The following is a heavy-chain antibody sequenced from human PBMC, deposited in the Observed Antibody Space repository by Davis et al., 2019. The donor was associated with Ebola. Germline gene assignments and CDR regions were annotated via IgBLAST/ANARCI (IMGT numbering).Heavy chain of an antibody. D-gene: IGHD3-16*01. J-gene: IGHJ5*02. CDR3: ARDLGPNWFDP. CDR1: GFTFSSYS. CDR2: ISSSSYI. V-gene: IGHV3-21*01. Sequence: GESLKISCAASGFTFSSYSMNWVRQAPGKGLEWVSSISSSSYIYYADSVKGRFTISRDNAKNSLYLQMNSLRAEDTAVYYCARDLGPNWFDPWGQGTLVTVSS.